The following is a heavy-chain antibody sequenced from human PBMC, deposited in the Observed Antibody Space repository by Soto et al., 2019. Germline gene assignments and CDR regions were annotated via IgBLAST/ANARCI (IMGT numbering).Heavy chain of an antibody. CDR2: ISSTTNYI. Sequence: GGSLRLSCAASGFTVTRYSMNWVRQAPGKGLEWVSSISSTTNYIYYADSMKGRFTVSRDNAKNSVYLDMNSLSAEDTAVYYCARESEDLTSNFDYWGQG. CDR3: ARESEDLTSNFDY. J-gene: IGHJ4*02. CDR1: GFTVTRYS. V-gene: IGHV3-21*01.